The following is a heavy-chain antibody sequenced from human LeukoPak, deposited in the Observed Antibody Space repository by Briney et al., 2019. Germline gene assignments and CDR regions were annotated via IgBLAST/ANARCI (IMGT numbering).Heavy chain of an antibody. CDR1: GYTFTSYD. CDR2: MNPNSGNT. J-gene: IGHJ5*02. CDR3: ARGARITIFGVVRTFDP. Sequence: ASVKVSCKASGYTFTSYDINWVRQATGQGLEWMGWMNPNSGNTGYAQKFQGRVTMTRNTSISTAYMELSSLRSEDTAVYYCARGARITIFGVVRTFDPWGQGTLVTVSS. D-gene: IGHD3-3*01. V-gene: IGHV1-8*01.